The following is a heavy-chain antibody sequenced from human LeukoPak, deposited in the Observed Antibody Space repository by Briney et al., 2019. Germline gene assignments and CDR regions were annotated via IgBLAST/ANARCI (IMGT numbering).Heavy chain of an antibody. CDR3: ARGIAVAGTLFDY. Sequence: PGGSLRLSCAASGFTFSSYAMHWVRQAPGKGLEWVAVISYDGSNKYHADSVKGRFTISRDNSKNTLYLQMNSLRAEDTAVYYCARGIAVAGTLFDYWGQGTLVTVSS. V-gene: IGHV3-30*04. CDR2: ISYDGSNK. D-gene: IGHD6-19*01. J-gene: IGHJ4*02. CDR1: GFTFSSYA.